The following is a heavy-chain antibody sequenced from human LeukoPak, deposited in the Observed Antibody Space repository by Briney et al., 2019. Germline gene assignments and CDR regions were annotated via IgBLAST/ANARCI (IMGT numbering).Heavy chain of an antibody. Sequence: GGSLRLSCAASGFTFSSYAMSWVRQAPGKGLEWVSAISGSGGSTYYADSVKGRFTISRDNSKNTLYLQMNSLRAEDTAVYYCAKDPARIAAAGPGYDYWGQGTLVTVSS. CDR3: AKDPARIAAAGPGYDY. J-gene: IGHJ4*02. CDR1: GFTFSSYA. CDR2: ISGSGGST. D-gene: IGHD6-13*01. V-gene: IGHV3-23*01.